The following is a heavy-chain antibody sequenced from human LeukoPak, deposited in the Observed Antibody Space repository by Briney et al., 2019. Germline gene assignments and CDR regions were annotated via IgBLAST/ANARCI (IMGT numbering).Heavy chain of an antibody. D-gene: IGHD3-3*01. CDR1: GFTFSSYG. CDR2: ISGSGGST. Sequence: GGTLRLSCAASGFTFSSYGMSWVRQAPGKGLEWVSAISGSGGSTYYADSVKGRFTISRDNSKNTLYLQMNSLRVEDTAVYYCARDRRFLECFEGMDVWGKGTTVTVSS. V-gene: IGHV3-23*01. CDR3: ARDRRFLECFEGMDV. J-gene: IGHJ6*04.